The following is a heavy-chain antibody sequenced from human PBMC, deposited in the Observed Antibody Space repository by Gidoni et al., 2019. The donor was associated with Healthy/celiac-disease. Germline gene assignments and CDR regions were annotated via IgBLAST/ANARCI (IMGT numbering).Heavy chain of an antibody. CDR3: TTGITMIVGGAFDI. V-gene: IGHV3-15*01. Sequence: EVQLVESGGGLVKPGGSLRLSCAASGFTFRNAWMSWVRQAPGKGLEWVGRIKSKTDGGTTDYAAPVKGRFTISRDDSKNTLYLQMNSLKTEDTAVYYCTTGITMIVGGAFDIWGQGTMVTVSS. J-gene: IGHJ3*02. D-gene: IGHD3-22*01. CDR2: IKSKTDGGTT. CDR1: GFTFRNAW.